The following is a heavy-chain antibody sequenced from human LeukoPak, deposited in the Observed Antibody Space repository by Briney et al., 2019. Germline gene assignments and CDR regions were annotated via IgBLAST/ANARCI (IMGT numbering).Heavy chain of an antibody. Sequence: SETLSLTSTVSGGSISSSSYYWGWIRQPPGKGQEWIANIYYSGITYHNPSLKSRVTISVDASNDQFSLKLSSVTAADTAVYYCARLGRPDGFDIWGQGTIVTVSS. CDR2: IYYSGIT. J-gene: IGHJ3*02. V-gene: IGHV4-39*01. CDR3: ARLGRPDGFDI. CDR1: GGSISSSSYY.